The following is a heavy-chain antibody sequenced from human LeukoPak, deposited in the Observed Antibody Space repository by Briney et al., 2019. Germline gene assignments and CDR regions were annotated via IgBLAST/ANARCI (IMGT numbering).Heavy chain of an antibody. Sequence: SETLSLTCSVSGYSINNGFYWDWIRQPSGRGLEWIGGMYYNGETYYNPSLKSRVHISPDTSKNHFSLKLSSVTAADTAVYYCARARRNVAEAMDWGQGTLVTVSS. J-gene: IGHJ4*02. V-gene: IGHV4-38-2*02. CDR1: GYSINNGFY. CDR2: MYYNGET. CDR3: ARARRNVAEAMD. D-gene: IGHD1-14*01.